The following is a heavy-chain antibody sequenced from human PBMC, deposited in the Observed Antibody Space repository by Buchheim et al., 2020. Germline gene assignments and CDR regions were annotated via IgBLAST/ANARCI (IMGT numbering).Heavy chain of an antibody. Sequence: QVQLVESGGGVVQPGRSLRLSCAASGFTFSSYAMHWVRQAPGKGLEWVAVISYDGSNKYYADSVKGRFTISRDNSKNTLYLQMNSLRAEDTAVYYCASHLGGGLNWYFDLWGRGTL. J-gene: IGHJ2*01. CDR3: ASHLGGGLNWYFDL. V-gene: IGHV3-30-3*01. D-gene: IGHD3-10*01. CDR2: ISYDGSNK. CDR1: GFTFSSYA.